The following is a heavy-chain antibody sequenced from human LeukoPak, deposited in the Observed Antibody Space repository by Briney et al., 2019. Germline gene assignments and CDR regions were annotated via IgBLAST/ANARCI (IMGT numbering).Heavy chain of an antibody. Sequence: SETLSLTCTGSGGSSSSYYWTWIRQPAGKGLEWIGRIYPSGSTNYNPSLKSRVTISVDTSKNQFSPKLSSVTAADTAVYYCARAPGGIAAAGDNNWFDPWGQGTLVTVSS. CDR3: ARAPGGIAAAGDNNWFDP. CDR2: IYPSGST. J-gene: IGHJ5*02. CDR1: GGSSSSYY. V-gene: IGHV4-4*07. D-gene: IGHD6-13*01.